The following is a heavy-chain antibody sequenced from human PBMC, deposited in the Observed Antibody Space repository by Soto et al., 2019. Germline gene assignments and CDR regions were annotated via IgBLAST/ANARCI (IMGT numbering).Heavy chain of an antibody. CDR1: GSTFSSYW. Sequence: GGSLRLSCAASGSTFSSYWMHWVRQAPGKGLVWVSRINSDGSSTSYADSVKGRFTISRDNAKNTLYLQMNSLRAEDTAVYYCARDLLYGSGSYYYYYGMDVWGQGTTVTVSS. CDR2: INSDGSST. J-gene: IGHJ6*02. D-gene: IGHD3-10*01. V-gene: IGHV3-74*01. CDR3: ARDLLYGSGSYYYYYGMDV.